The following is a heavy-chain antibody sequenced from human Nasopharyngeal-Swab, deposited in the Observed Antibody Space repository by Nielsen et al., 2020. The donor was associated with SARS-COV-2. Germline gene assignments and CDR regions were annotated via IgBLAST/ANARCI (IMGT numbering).Heavy chain of an antibody. V-gene: IGHV4-4*02. CDR2: IYYSGST. D-gene: IGHD6-19*01. CDR3: ARLTVSSSGISSGAFDI. J-gene: IGHJ3*02. CDR1: GGSISSSNW. Sequence: SETLSLTCAVSGGSISSSNWWSWVRQPPGKGLEWIGEIYYSGSTYYNPSLKSRVTISVDTSKNQFSLKLSSVTAADTAVYYCARLTVSSSGISSGAFDIWGQGTMVTVSS.